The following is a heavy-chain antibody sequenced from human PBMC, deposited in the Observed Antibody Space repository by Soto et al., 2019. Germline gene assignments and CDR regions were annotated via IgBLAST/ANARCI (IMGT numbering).Heavy chain of an antibody. CDR3: ARVTRFPDAFDI. CDR1: GGSFGTSY. V-gene: IGHV4-34*01. J-gene: IGHJ3*02. CDR2: INHNGDS. Sequence: QVHLQQWGAGLLKPSETLSLTCGVYGGSFGTSYWAWIRQSPEKGLEWIGEINHNGDSNYNPSPKMRVTISLDMSENQFSLKLTPAAAADTAVYYCARVTRFPDAFDIWGQGTPVIVSS.